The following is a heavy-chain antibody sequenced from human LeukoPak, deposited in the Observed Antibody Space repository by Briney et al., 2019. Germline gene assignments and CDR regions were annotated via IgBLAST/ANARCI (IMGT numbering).Heavy chain of an antibody. D-gene: IGHD6-13*01. CDR3: ARRSGIAAGGTFSDY. V-gene: IGHV5-51*01. J-gene: IGHJ4*02. CDR2: IYPGDSDT. CDR1: GYSFTTYR. Sequence: GESLKISCKGSGYSFTTYRIGWVRHMPGKGLEWMGIIYPGDSDTRYSPSVQGEVTISADKSISTAYLQWSSLKASDSAMYYCARRSGIAAGGTFSDYWGQGALVTVSS.